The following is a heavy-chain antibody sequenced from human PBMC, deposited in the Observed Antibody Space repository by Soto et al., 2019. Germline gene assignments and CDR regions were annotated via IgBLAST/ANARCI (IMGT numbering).Heavy chain of an antibody. CDR1: GGSISSSSYY. CDR3: ARHKQWLNNNWFDP. J-gene: IGHJ5*02. D-gene: IGHD6-19*01. V-gene: IGHV4-39*01. CDR2: IYYSGST. Sequence: QLQLQESGPGLVKPSETLSLTCTVSGGSISSSSYYWGWIRQPPGKGLEWIGSIYYSGSTYYNPSLKSRVTISVDTSKNQFSLKLSSVTAADTAVYYCARHKQWLNNNWFDPWGQGTLVTVSS.